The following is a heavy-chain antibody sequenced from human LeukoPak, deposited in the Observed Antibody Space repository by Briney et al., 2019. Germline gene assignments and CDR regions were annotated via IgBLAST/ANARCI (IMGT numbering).Heavy chain of an antibody. Sequence: SVKVSCKASGGTFSSYAISWVRQAPGQGLEWMGRIIPILGIANYAQKFQGRVTITADKSTSTAYMELRSLRSDDSAVYYCARARAAAAPSSFDYWGQGTLVTVSS. D-gene: IGHD6-13*01. CDR1: GGTFSSYA. V-gene: IGHV1-69*04. J-gene: IGHJ4*02. CDR3: ARARAAAAPSSFDY. CDR2: IIPILGIA.